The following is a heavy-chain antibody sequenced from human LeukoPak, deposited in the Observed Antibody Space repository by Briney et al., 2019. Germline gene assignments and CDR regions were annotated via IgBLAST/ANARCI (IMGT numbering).Heavy chain of an antibody. J-gene: IGHJ4*02. Sequence: GGSLRLSCAASGFTFSSSAMSWVRQAPGKGLEWVSAISGSSSNTYYADSVKGRFTISRDSSRNTLYLQMSSLRAEDTAVYYCAKARGYSGYEGFDYWGQGTLVTVSS. V-gene: IGHV3-23*01. D-gene: IGHD5-12*01. CDR3: AKARGYSGYEGFDY. CDR2: ISGSSSNT. CDR1: GFTFSSSA.